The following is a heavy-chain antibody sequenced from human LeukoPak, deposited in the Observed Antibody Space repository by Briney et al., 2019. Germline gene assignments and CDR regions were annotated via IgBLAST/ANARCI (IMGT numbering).Heavy chain of an antibody. Sequence: SGGSLRLSCAASGFTFSDAWMSWVRQAPGKGLEWVGRIKSKTDGGTADYTAPVKGRFTISRDDSENTLYLQMTSLKAEDTAVYYCSTQSIPFAYWGQGTLVTVSS. CDR2: IKSKTDGGTA. CDR3: STQSIPFAY. J-gene: IGHJ4*02. CDR1: GFTFSDAW. V-gene: IGHV3-15*01.